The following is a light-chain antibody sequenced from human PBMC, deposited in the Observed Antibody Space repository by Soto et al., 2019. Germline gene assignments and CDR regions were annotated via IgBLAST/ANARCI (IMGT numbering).Light chain of an antibody. CDR1: TSNIGAGYD. J-gene: IGLJ3*02. CDR3: QSYDGSLRGSL. Sequence: QPVLTQPPSVSGAPGQRVTISCTGTTSNIGAGYDVHWYRHVPGTAPKLLIYGSANRPSGVPDRISGSKSGTSASLVITGLQVEDEADYYCQSYDGSLRGSLFGGGTKLTVL. V-gene: IGLV1-40*01. CDR2: GSA.